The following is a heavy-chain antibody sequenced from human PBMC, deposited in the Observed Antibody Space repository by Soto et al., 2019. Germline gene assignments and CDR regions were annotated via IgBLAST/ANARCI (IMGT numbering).Heavy chain of an antibody. J-gene: IGHJ6*03. CDR2: IYYSGST. Sequence: PSETLSLTCTVSGGSISSYYWSWIRQPPGKGLEWIGYIYYSGSTNYNPSLKSRVTISVDTSKNQFSLKLSSVTAADTAVYYCAHYRGVVAATNRYYYYYMDVWGKGTTVTVSS. CDR1: GGSISSYY. V-gene: IGHV4-59*01. CDR3: AHYRGVVAATNRYYYYYMDV. D-gene: IGHD2-15*01.